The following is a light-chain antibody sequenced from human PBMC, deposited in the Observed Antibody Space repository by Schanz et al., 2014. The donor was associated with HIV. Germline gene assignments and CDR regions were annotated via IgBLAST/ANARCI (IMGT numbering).Light chain of an antibody. CDR3: QQLNSYPKT. CDR2: SAS. J-gene: IGKJ1*01. CDR1: QGIGTY. Sequence: DIQMTQSPSSLSASVGDRVTITCRASQGIGTYLAWYQQEPGKAPKLLIYSASTLQSGVPSRFSGSGSGTDFTLTISSLQSEDFATYYCQQLNSYPKTFGQGTKVEVK. V-gene: IGKV1-9*01.